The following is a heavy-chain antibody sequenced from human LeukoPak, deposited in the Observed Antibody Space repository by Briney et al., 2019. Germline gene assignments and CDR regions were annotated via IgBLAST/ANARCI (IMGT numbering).Heavy chain of an antibody. J-gene: IGHJ4*02. CDR3: ARGGYDSSGYYYLDY. V-gene: IGHV4-61*02. CDR1: GGSISSGSYY. Sequence: SETLSLTCTVSGGSISSGSYYWSWIRQPAGKGLEWIGRIYTSGSTNYNPSLKSRVIISVDTSKNQFSLKLSSVTAADTAVYYCARGGYDSSGYYYLDYWGQGTLVAVSS. CDR2: IYTSGST. D-gene: IGHD3-22*01.